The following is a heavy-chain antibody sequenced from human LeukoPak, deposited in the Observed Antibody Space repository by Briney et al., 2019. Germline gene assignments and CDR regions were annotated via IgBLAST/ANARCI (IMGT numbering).Heavy chain of an antibody. CDR2: ISAYNGNT. Sequence: ASVKVSCKASGYTFTSYGISWVRQAPGQGLEWMGWISAYNGNTNYAQKLQGGVTMTTDTSTSTAYMELRSLRSDDTAVYYCASLARTSNYGFYYYMDVWGKGTTVTVSS. V-gene: IGHV1-18*01. J-gene: IGHJ6*03. CDR1: GYTFTSYG. CDR3: ASLARTSNYGFYYYMDV. D-gene: IGHD4-11*01.